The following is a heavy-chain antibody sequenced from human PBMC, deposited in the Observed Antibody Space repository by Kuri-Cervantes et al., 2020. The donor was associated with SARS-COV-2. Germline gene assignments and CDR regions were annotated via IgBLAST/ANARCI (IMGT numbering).Heavy chain of an antibody. V-gene: IGHV3-21*01. J-gene: IGHJ6*02. CDR1: GFTFSSYS. Sequence: GGSLRLSCAASGFTFSSYSMNWVRQAPGKGLEWVSSISSSSSYIYYADSVKGRFTISRDSAKNSLYLQMNSLRAEDTAVYYCARVHSYGPQDYYYYGMDVWGQGTTVTVSS. D-gene: IGHD5-18*01. CDR3: ARVHSYGPQDYYYYGMDV. CDR2: ISSSSSYI.